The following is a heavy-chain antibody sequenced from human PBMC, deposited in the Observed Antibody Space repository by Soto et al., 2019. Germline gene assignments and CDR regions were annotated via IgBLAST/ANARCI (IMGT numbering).Heavy chain of an antibody. CDR3: AKDTRGLLKGYYYGMDV. CDR2: ISLNSGSI. Sequence: PGGSLRLSCAASGFTFDDYAMHWVRQAPGKGLVWVSGISLNSGSIGYADSVKGRFTISRDNAKNSLYLQMNSLSAEDTALYYFAKDTRGLLKGYYYGMDVWGQGTTVTVSS. CDR1: GFTFDDYA. D-gene: IGHD2-21*02. J-gene: IGHJ6*02. V-gene: IGHV3-9*01.